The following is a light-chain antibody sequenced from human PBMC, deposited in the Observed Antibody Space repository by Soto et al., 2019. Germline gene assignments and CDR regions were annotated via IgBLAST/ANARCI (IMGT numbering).Light chain of an antibody. CDR1: QSISSW. J-gene: IGKJ2*01. CDR2: DAS. Sequence: EIQMTQSPSTLSASVGDRVTITCRASQSISSWLAWYQQKPGKAPKLLIYDASSLESGVPSRFSGSGSGTEFTLTISSLQPDDFATYYCQQYNSYSLYTLGQGTKLEIK. CDR3: QQYNSYSLYT. V-gene: IGKV1-5*01.